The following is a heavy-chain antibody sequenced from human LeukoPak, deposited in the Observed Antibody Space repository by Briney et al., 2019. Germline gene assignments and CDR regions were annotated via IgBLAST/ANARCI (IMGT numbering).Heavy chain of an antibody. D-gene: IGHD3-10*01. V-gene: IGHV3-30*18. CDR1: GFIFSSYG. Sequence: GGSLRLSCAAYGFIFSSYGMHWVRQAPGKGLEWVAVISYDESNKYYADSVKGRFTISRDNSKNTLYLQMNSLRAEDTAVYYCAKDHSGSYYPNWFVPWGQGTRVTVSS. CDR2: ISYDESNK. J-gene: IGHJ5*02. CDR3: AKDHSGSYYPNWFVP.